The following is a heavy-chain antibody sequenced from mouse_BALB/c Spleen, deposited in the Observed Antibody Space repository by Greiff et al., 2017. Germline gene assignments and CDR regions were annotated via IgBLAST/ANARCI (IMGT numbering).Heavy chain of an antibody. Sequence: QVHVKQSGAELVRPGVSVKISCKGSGYTFTDYAMHWVKQSHSKSLEWIGVISTYYGDASYNQKFKGKATMTVDKSSSTAYMQLSSLTSEDSAVYYCASGYPYYFDYWGQGTTLTVSS. CDR2: ISTYYGDA. CDR3: ASGYPYYFDY. J-gene: IGHJ2*01. CDR1: GYTFTDYA. V-gene: IGHV1S137*01.